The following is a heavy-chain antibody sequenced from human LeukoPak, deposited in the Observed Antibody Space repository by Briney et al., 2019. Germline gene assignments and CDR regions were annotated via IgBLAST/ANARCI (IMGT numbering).Heavy chain of an antibody. CDR2: IIPIFGTA. CDR3: ARGMIVVSYAFDI. J-gene: IGHJ3*02. Sequence: ASVKVSCKASGGTFSSYAISWVRQAPGQGLEWMGGIIPIFGTANYAQKFQGRVTITADESTSTAYMELSSLRPEDTAVYYCARGMIVVSYAFDIWGQGTMVTVSS. CDR1: GGTFSSYA. V-gene: IGHV1-69*13. D-gene: IGHD3-22*01.